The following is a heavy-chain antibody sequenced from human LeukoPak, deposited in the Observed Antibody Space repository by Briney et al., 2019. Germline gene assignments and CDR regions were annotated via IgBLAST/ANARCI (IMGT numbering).Heavy chain of an antibody. J-gene: IGHJ3*02. CDR3: ARNKVAATTYDAFDI. CDR2: VGYDGGNQ. CDR1: GFNFANYA. D-gene: IGHD2-15*01. V-gene: IGHV3-30*02. Sequence: GGSLRLSCAASGFNFANYAMHWVRQAPGKGLEWAAYVGYDGGNQNYADSVRGRFTISRDNSKNTLYLQMNSLRAEDTAVYYCARNKVAATTYDAFDIWGQGTMVTVSS.